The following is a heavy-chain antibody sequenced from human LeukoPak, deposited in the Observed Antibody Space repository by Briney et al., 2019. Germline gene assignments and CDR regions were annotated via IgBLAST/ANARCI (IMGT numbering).Heavy chain of an antibody. D-gene: IGHD2-2*01. CDR3: ASHREYCSNFTCYPFDFDY. CDR1: GGSISSSSNY. V-gene: IGHV4-39*01. J-gene: IGHJ4*02. CDR2: IYNRGST. Sequence: SETLSLTCSVSGGSISSSSNYWGWIRQPPGKWLEWIGNIYNRGSTYNNPSLKSRDTISVDTSKNQFSLNLSSVTAADTAVYYCASHREYCSNFTCYPFDFDYWGQGTLVTVSS.